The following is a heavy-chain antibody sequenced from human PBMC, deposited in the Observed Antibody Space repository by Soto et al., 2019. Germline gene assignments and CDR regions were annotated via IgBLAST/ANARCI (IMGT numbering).Heavy chain of an antibody. Sequence: PSETLSLTCTVSGDSISNYYWNWVRQSPGKGLEWIGDISYSGSTIYNPSLKSRVTISVDTSKNQFSLKLTSVTAADTAVYYCARGGYGSGSYRLYYYYGMDVWGQGTTVTVSS. CDR3: ARGGYGSGSYRLYYYYGMDV. V-gene: IGHV4-59*12. CDR1: GDSISNYY. J-gene: IGHJ6*02. CDR2: ISYSGST. D-gene: IGHD3-10*01.